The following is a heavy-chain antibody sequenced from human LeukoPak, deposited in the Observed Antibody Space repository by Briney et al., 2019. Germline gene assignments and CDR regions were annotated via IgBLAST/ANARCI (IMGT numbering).Heavy chain of an antibody. V-gene: IGHV4-30-4*01. CDR3: ARDLDV. J-gene: IGHJ6*02. CDR2: IDYSGNT. CDR1: GGSISSGDYY. Sequence: SQTLSLTCTVSGGSISSGDYYWAWLRQPPGTGLEWIGYIDYSGNTHYNPSLKSRVSISVDTAKNQFSLNLSSVTAADTAVYYRARDLDVWGQGTTVTVSS.